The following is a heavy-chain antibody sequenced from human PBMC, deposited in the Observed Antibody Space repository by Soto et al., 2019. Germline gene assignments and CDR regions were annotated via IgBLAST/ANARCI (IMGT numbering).Heavy chain of an antibody. J-gene: IGHJ4*02. CDR1: GFTFSSYA. CDR3: AKDFVHYNILSPSPTIGS. V-gene: IGHV3-23*01. CDR2: VSRSGDNT. Sequence: RGSLRLSCAASGFTFSSYAMSWVRQAPGEGLEWVSAVSRSGDNTYHADSVKGRFTISRDNSKNTLYLQMNSLRVEDTAVYYCAKDFVHYNILSPSPTIGSCGPGTFVSGFS. D-gene: IGHD3-9*01.